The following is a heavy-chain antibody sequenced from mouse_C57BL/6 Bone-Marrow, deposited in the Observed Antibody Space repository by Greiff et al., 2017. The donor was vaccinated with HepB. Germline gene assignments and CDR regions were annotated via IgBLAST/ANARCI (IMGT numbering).Heavy chain of an antibody. Sequence: VQVVESGAELVRPGTSVKVSCKASGYAFTNYLIEWVKQRPGQGLEWIGVINPGSGGTNYNEKFKGKATLTADKSSSTAYMQLSSLTSEDSAVYFCARRSYYSPPPGFAYWGQGTLVTVSA. V-gene: IGHV1-54*01. D-gene: IGHD2-12*01. CDR3: ARRSYYSPPPGFAY. J-gene: IGHJ3*01. CDR1: GYAFTNYL. CDR2: INPGSGGT.